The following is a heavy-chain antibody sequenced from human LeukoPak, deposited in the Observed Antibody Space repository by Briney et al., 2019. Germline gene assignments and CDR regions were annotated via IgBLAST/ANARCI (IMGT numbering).Heavy chain of an antibody. V-gene: IGHV3-23*01. CDR2: ISGSGDST. CDR3: AKSGGLSGSGRLAMDV. Sequence: PGGSLRRSCAASGFIFSTYAMSWVRLAPGKELEWVSGISGSGDSTYYADSVKGRFTSSRDNSNNTLYVQMNSLRVEDTAVYYCAKSGGLSGSGRLAMDVWGQGTTVTVSS. D-gene: IGHD3-10*01. CDR1: GFIFSTYA. J-gene: IGHJ6*02.